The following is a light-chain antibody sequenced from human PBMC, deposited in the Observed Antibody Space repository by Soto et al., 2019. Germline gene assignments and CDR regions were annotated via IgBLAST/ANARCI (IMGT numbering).Light chain of an antibody. Sequence: QPVLTQSPSASASLGASVKLTCTLSSGHSSYAIAWHQQQPEPGPRYLMKINSDGSHNKGDGIPDRFSGSSSGAARYLTFALLPSEDEAYYYCQTWGTGPVVFGGGTKLTVL. CDR3: QTWGTGPVV. CDR1: SGHSSYA. J-gene: IGLJ2*01. CDR2: INSDGSH. V-gene: IGLV4-69*01.